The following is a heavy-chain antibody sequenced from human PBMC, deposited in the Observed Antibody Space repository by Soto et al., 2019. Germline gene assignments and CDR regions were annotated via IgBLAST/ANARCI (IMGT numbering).Heavy chain of an antibody. J-gene: IGHJ6*03. Sequence: GGSLRLSCAASGFTFSSYGMHWVRQAPGKGLEWVAVIWYDGSNKYYADSVKGRFTISRDNSKNTLYLQMNSLRAEDTAVYYCARMTSSSWYVDNYMDVWGKGTTVTVSS. V-gene: IGHV3-33*01. CDR1: GFTFSSYG. D-gene: IGHD6-13*01. CDR3: ARMTSSSWYVDNYMDV. CDR2: IWYDGSNK.